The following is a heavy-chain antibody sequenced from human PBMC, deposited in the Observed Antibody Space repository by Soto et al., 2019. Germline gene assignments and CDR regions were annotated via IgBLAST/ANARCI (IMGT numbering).Heavy chain of an antibody. D-gene: IGHD6-19*01. CDR3: ARDSMSSGWGLYYYYYMDA. CDR1: GFTFSSYG. CDR2: IWYDGSNK. Sequence: QVQLVESGGGVVQPGRSLRLSCAASGFTFSSYGMHWVRQAPGKGLEWVAVIWYDGSNKYYADSVKGRFTISRDNSKNTLYLQMNSLRAEDTAVYYCARDSMSSGWGLYYYYYMDAWGKGTTVTVSS. J-gene: IGHJ6*03. V-gene: IGHV3-33*01.